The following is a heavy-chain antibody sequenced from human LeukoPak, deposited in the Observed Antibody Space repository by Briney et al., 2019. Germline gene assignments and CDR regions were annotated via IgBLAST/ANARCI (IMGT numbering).Heavy chain of an antibody. Sequence: GGSLRLSCAASGFTLSSYWMSWVRQAPGKGLEWVANIKQDGSEKYYVDSVKGRFTISRDNAKNSLYLQMNSLRAEDTAVYYCARVTYYYDSSGYYADAFDIWGQGTMVTVSS. CDR1: GFTLSSYW. D-gene: IGHD3-22*01. CDR3: ARVTYYYDSSGYYADAFDI. J-gene: IGHJ3*02. V-gene: IGHV3-7*01. CDR2: IKQDGSEK.